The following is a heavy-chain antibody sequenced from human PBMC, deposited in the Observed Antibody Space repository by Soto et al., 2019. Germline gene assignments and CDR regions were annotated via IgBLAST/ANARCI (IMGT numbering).Heavy chain of an antibody. V-gene: IGHV4-61*01. CDR3: ARGHSIKIFGVVIGPFGY. J-gene: IGHJ4*02. Sequence: PSETLSLTCTVSGGSVSSGSYYWSWIRQPPGKGLEWIGYIYYSGSTNYNPSLKSRVTISVDTSKNQFSLKLSSVTAADTAVYFLARGHSIKIFGVVIGPFGYLGQGTLVTVSS. CDR2: IYYSGST. CDR1: GGSVSSGSYY. D-gene: IGHD3-3*01.